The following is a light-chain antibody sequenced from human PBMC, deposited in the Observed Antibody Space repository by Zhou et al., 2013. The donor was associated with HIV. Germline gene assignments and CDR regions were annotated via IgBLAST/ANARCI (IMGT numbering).Light chain of an antibody. Sequence: AIQLTQSPSSLSASVRDRVTITCRASQGISRALAWYQQKPGKAPKLLIYDASTLETGVPSRFSGSASGTDFTLTISSLQPDDFATYYCQQYESYSSWTFGQGTKVEIK. V-gene: IGKV1-13*02. J-gene: IGKJ1*01. CDR3: QQYESYSSWT. CDR2: DAS. CDR1: QGISRA.